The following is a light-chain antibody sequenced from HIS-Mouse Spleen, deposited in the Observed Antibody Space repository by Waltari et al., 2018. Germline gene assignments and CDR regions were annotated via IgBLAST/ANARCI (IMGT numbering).Light chain of an antibody. CDR1: AFPKKS. Sequence: SYELTQPPSVSVSPGQTPRITCPGDAFPKKSAYWYQQKSGQAPVLVIYEDSKRPSGIPERFSGSSSGTMATLTIRGAQVEDEADYYCYSTDSSGNHRVFGGGTKLTVL. CDR2: EDS. J-gene: IGLJ2*01. CDR3: YSTDSSGNHRV. V-gene: IGLV3-10*01.